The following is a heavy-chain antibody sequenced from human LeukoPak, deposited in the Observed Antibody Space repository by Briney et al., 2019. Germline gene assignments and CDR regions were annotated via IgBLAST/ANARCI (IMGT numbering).Heavy chain of an antibody. CDR1: GYTFTSYD. V-gene: IGHV1-8*01. CDR2: MNPNSGNT. CDR3: ARGFRAVAGRTTY. D-gene: IGHD6-19*01. Sequence: GASVKVSCKSSGYTFTSYDINWVRQATGQGLEWMGWMNPNSGNTGYAQKFQGRVTMTRNTSISTAYMELSSLRSEDTAVYYCARGFRAVAGRTTYWGQGTLVTVSS. J-gene: IGHJ4*02.